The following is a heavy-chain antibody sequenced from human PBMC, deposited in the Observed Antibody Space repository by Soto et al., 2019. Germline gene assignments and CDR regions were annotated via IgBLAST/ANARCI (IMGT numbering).Heavy chain of an antibody. CDR1: GGSISSGDYY. J-gene: IGHJ4*02. Sequence: QVQLQESGPGLVKPSQTLSLTCTVSGGSISSGDYYWSWIRQPPGKGLEWIGYIYYSGSTYYNPSLKSRLTISVDTSKNQFSPKLSSVPAADTAVYYCARVPLYYYDSSGYPAYQYWGQGTLVTVSS. D-gene: IGHD3-22*01. V-gene: IGHV4-30-4*01. CDR3: ARVPLYYYDSSGYPAYQY. CDR2: IYYSGST.